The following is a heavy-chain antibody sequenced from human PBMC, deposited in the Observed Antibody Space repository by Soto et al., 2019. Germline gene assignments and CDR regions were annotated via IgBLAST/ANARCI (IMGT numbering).Heavy chain of an antibody. J-gene: IGHJ4*02. CDR3: VKNKWLLLSFDY. D-gene: IGHD3-22*01. Sequence: PGGSLRLSCAASGFTFSKYAMSWVRQAPGKGLDWVSGISDNGVTTYSADSVKGRFTISRDNSKNTLYLQMSSLRAEDTAVYYCVKNKWLLLSFDYWGQGTLVTVSS. CDR2: ISDNGVTT. V-gene: IGHV3-23*01. CDR1: GFTFSKYA.